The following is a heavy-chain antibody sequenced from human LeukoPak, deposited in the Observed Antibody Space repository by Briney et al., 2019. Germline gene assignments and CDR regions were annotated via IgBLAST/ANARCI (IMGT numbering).Heavy chain of an antibody. CDR3: ARVSITGTTFDY. CDR1: GFTFSSYW. V-gene: IGHV3-74*01. D-gene: IGHD1/OR15-1a*01. Sequence: PGGSLRLSCAASGFTFSSYWMHWVRQAPGKGLVWVSRSNSDGSITTYADSVKGRFTISRDNAKNTLYPQMNSLRAEDTAVYYCARVSITGTTFDYWGQGTLVTVSS. J-gene: IGHJ4*02. CDR2: SNSDGSIT.